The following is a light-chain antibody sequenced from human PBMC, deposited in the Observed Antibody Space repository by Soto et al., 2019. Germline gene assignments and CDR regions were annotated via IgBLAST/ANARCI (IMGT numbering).Light chain of an antibody. CDR2: DNS. V-gene: IGLV1-40*01. CDR3: QSYDSSLSGSV. Sequence: QSALTQPPSVSGAPGQRVTISCTGSSSNIGAGYDVHWYQQFPGAAPKLLIFDNSDRPSGVPDRFSGSKSGTSASLAITGLQAEDEAGYYCQSYDSSLSGSVFGGGTKVTVL. CDR1: SSNIGAGYD. J-gene: IGLJ2*01.